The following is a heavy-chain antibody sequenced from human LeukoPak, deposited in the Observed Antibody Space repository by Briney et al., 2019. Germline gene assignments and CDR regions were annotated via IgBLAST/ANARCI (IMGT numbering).Heavy chain of an antibody. V-gene: IGHV3-13*04. CDR1: GLTFSTYD. D-gene: IGHD1-26*01. Sequence: GSLILSCAASGLTFSTYDFHWVRQTTGKGLEWVSGIGKAGDTYYAGSVKGRFTISRENAKNSLYLQMNSLRIGDTAVYYCARGAHSGFDVWGQGTMVTVSS. CDR3: ARGAHSGFDV. CDR2: IGKAGDT. J-gene: IGHJ3*01.